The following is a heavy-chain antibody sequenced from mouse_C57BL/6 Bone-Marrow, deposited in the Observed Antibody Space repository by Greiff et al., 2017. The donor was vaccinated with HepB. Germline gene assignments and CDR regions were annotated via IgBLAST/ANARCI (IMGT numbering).Heavy chain of an antibody. CDR2: INPNNGGT. CDR1: GYTFTDYY. V-gene: IGHV1-26*01. D-gene: IGHD2-3*01. Sequence: EVQLQQSGPELVKPGASVKISCKASGYTFTDYYMNWVKQSHGKSLEWIGDINPNNGGTSYNQKFKGKATLTVDKSSSTAYMELRRLTSEDSAVYYCAKPIYDGYYGGSMDYWGQGTSVTVSS. CDR3: AKPIYDGYYGGSMDY. J-gene: IGHJ4*01.